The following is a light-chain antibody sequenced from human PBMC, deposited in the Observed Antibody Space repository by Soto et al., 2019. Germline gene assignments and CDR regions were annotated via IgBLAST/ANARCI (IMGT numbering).Light chain of an antibody. CDR2: LDSEGSH. J-gene: IGLJ2*01. CDR3: QNWGTGIHVV. Sequence: QPVLTQSPSASASLGASVKRTCTLSTGHSSYAIAGRQQQPEKDPRYVMKLDSEGSHTKGDAIRDRFAGSSSVAERYLTISSVESEGEAEDYCQNWGTGIHVVVGVGIKLTIL. CDR1: TGHSSYA. V-gene: IGLV4-69*01.